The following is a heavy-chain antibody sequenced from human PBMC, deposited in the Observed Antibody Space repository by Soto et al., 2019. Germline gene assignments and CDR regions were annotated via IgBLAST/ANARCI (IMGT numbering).Heavy chain of an antibody. CDR1: GFTFSSYS. Sequence: EVQLVESGGGLVHPGGSLRLSCAASGFTFSSYSMNWVRLAPGKGLERVSYISSASSTMYYADSVKGRFTISRDNAKSSLVLQMNSLTDEGTAVYYCARVVGAATLDFWGQGTLVTVSS. J-gene: IGHJ4*02. D-gene: IGHD2-15*01. CDR3: ARVVGAATLDF. CDR2: ISSASSTM. V-gene: IGHV3-48*02.